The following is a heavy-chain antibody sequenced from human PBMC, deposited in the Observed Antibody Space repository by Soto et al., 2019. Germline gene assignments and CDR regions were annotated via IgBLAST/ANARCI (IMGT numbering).Heavy chain of an antibody. D-gene: IGHD7-27*01. J-gene: IGHJ6*02. Sequence: GGSLRLSCGASGFTFSVYGMHWVRQAPGKGLEWVAVIWSDGSNSHYGDSVEGRFSVSRDNSKNTLFLEMNSLRAEDTAVYYCARDWASRRMDVWGQGTTVTVSS. V-gene: IGHV3-33*01. CDR3: ARDWASRRMDV. CDR2: IWSDGSNS. CDR1: GFTFSVYG.